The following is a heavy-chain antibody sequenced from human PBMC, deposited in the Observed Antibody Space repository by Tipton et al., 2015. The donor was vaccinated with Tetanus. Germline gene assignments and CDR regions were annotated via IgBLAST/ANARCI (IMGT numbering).Heavy chain of an antibody. Sequence: LRLSCAASGFTFSSYWMSWVRQAPGKGLEWLAYISGGRMTNSNYSHKSRITISQDSSRNQFSLTLTSVTAADTAVYYCARANYEFPKKGPFDFWGPGILVTVSS. V-gene: IGHV4-59*01. CDR1: GFTFSSYW. J-gene: IGHJ4*02. CDR3: ARANYEFPKKGPFDF. D-gene: IGHD3-3*01. CDR2: ISGGRMT.